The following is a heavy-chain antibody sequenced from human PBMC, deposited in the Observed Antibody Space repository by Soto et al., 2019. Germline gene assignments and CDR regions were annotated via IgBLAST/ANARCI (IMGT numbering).Heavy chain of an antibody. V-gene: IGHV4-34*01. J-gene: IGHJ2*01. Sequence: QVQLQQWGAGPLRPLETLSLTCGVSGGSFSGYYWAWIRQSPGKGLEWIGEINDRGSINYNPSLKSRVSISVDTSKNHYSLNLRSETPAETAVYYCARESHDILTGPPWVWYFDLWGRGTLVTVSS. CDR2: INDRGSI. D-gene: IGHD3-9*01. CDR1: GGSFSGYY. CDR3: ARESHDILTGPPWVWYFDL.